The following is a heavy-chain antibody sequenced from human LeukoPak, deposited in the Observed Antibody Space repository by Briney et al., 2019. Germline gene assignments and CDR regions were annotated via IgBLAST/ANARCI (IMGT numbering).Heavy chain of an antibody. V-gene: IGHV1-69*05. J-gene: IGHJ4*02. CDR1: GGTFSSYA. Sequence: GSSVKVSCKASGGTFSSYAINWVRQAPGQGLEWMGGIIPIFGTPNYAQNFQGRVTITTDESTTTAYMELSNLRSEDTAVYYCASPLRGDDFWSGWGYWGQGTLVTVSS. CDR3: ASPLRGDDFWSGWGY. CDR2: IIPIFGTP. D-gene: IGHD3-3*01.